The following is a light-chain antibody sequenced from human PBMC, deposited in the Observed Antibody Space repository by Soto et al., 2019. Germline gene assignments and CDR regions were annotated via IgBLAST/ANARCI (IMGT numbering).Light chain of an antibody. CDR2: AAS. J-gene: IGKJ2*01. CDR1: PGIASY. Sequence: IQLPQSPSSLSASVGDRVTITCRASPGIASYLAWYQKKPGKDPKLLNYAASTLQNGVPSRFSGSGSGTDFTLTIGSLQPEAFATYYCQHLHTYPYTFGQGTKLEIK. CDR3: QHLHTYPYT. V-gene: IGKV1-9*01.